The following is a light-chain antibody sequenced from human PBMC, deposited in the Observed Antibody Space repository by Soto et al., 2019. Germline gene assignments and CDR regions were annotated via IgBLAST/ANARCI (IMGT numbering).Light chain of an antibody. CDR1: QSISSR. Sequence: DIQMTQSPSTLSASVGDRVTITCRASQSISSRLAWYQQKPGKAPQVLIYKASILQSGFPSRFSGSGSGTEFTPSISSLQADDCATYYGQQYSTYSTWTVGQGTKVEIK. CDR3: QQYSTYSTWT. J-gene: IGKJ1*01. CDR2: KAS. V-gene: IGKV1-5*03.